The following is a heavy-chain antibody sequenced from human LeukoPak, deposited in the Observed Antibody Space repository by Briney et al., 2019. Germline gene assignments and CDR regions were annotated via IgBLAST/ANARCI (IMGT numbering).Heavy chain of an antibody. CDR1: GGSISSGGYY. D-gene: IGHD1-26*01. Sequence: PSETLSLTCTVSGGSISSGGYYWSWIRQPPGKGLEWIGYIYHSGSTYYNPSLKSRVTISVDRSKNQFSLKLSSVTAADTAVYYCARVSKGEELPYYYYYMDVWGKGTTVTVSS. CDR3: ARVSKGEELPYYYYYMDV. V-gene: IGHV4-30-2*01. CDR2: IYHSGST. J-gene: IGHJ6*03.